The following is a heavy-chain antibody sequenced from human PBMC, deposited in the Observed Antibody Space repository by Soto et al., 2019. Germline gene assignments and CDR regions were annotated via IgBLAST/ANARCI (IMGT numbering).Heavy chain of an antibody. V-gene: IGHV3-48*02. Sequence: VQLVESGGGSVQSGGSLRLSCAASGFTFSDYNINWVRQAPGKGLEWVSYISRSSTTIYYADSVKGRFTISRDNAQNSLYLQMNSLRDEDTAVYYCVIPGYCTSTSCSTAYYYYGMDVWGQGTAVTVS. J-gene: IGHJ6*02. CDR2: ISRSSTTI. CDR1: GFTFSDYN. D-gene: IGHD2-2*02. CDR3: VIPGYCTSTSCSTAYYYYGMDV.